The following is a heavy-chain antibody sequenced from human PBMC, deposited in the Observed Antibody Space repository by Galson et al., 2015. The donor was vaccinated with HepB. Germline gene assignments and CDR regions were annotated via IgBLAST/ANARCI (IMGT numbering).Heavy chain of an antibody. CDR2: ISAYNGNT. Sequence: SVKVSCKASGYTFTSYGISWVRQAPGQGLEWMGWISAYNGNTNYAQKLQGRVTMTTDTSTSTAYMELRSLRSDGTAVYYCARVKDYDSSGYYYGLKKSLDYWGQGTLVTVSS. CDR3: ARVKDYDSSGYYYGLKKSLDY. D-gene: IGHD3-22*01. V-gene: IGHV1-18*04. J-gene: IGHJ4*02. CDR1: GYTFTSYG.